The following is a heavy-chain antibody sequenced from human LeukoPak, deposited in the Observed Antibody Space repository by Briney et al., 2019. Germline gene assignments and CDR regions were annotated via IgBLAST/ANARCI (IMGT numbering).Heavy chain of an antibody. D-gene: IGHD3-22*01. J-gene: IGHJ4*02. CDR2: ISGSGGST. V-gene: IGHV3-23*01. CDR1: GFTFSTYV. Sequence: GGSLRLSCAASGFTFSTYVVNWVRQAPGKGLEWVSAISGSGGSTYYADSVKGRFTISRDNSKNTLYLQMNSLRAEDTAVYYCAKTTVYYDSSGYQYWGQGTLVTVSS. CDR3: AKTTVYYDSSGYQY.